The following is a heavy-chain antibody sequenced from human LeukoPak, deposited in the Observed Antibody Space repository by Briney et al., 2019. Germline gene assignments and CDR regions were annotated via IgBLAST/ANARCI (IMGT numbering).Heavy chain of an antibody. J-gene: IGHJ6*03. D-gene: IGHD1-14*01. CDR1: GGSISSGSYY. CDR3: ARGLAASRNYYYYYYMDV. CDR2: IYTSGST. Sequence: SETLSLTCTVSGGSISSGSYYWGWIRQPAGKGLEWIGRIYTSGSTNYNPSLKSRVTISVDTSKNQFSLKLSSATAADTAVYYCARGLAASRNYYYYYYMDVWGKGTTVTVSS. V-gene: IGHV4-61*02.